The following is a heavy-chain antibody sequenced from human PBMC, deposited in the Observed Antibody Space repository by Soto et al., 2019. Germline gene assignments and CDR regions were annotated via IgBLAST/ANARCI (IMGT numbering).Heavy chain of an antibody. D-gene: IGHD1-1*01. J-gene: IGHJ4*02. V-gene: IGHV1-18*01. CDR2: ISAYNGNT. CDR1: GYTFTSYG. CDR3: ARGEGRGTVQLVSSSAPYDY. Sequence: ASVKVSCKASGYTFTSYGISWVRQAPGQGLEWMGWISAYNGNTNYAQKLQGRVTMTTDTSTSTAYMELRSLRSDDTAVYYCARGEGRGTVQLVSSSAPYDYWGQGTLVTVSS.